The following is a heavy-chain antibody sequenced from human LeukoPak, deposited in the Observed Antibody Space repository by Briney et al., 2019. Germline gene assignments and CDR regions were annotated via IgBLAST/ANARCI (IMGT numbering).Heavy chain of an antibody. CDR3: ARVVMNSVVVAATLASAWFDP. J-gene: IGHJ5*02. CDR2: IIPIFGTA. D-gene: IGHD2-15*01. V-gene: IGHV1-69*05. CDR1: GGTFSSYA. Sequence: SVKVSCKASGGTFSSYAISWVRQAPGQGLEWMGGIIPIFGTANYAQKFQGRVTITTDESTSTAYMELSSLRSEDTAVYYCARVVMNSVVVAATLASAWFDPWGQGTLVTVSS.